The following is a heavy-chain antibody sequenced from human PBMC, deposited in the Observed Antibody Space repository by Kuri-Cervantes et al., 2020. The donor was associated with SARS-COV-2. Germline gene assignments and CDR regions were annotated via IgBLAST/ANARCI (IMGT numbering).Heavy chain of an antibody. Sequence: SQTLSLTCAVYGGSFSGYYWSWIRQPPGKGLGWIGEINHSGSTNYNTSLKSRVTISVDTSKNQFSLKLSSVTAADTAVYYCSKSRRVWFAPWGQGTLVTVSS. J-gene: IGHJ5*02. D-gene: IGHD1-14*01. CDR3: SKSRRVWFAP. V-gene: IGHV4-34*01. CDR2: INHSGST. CDR1: GGSFSGYY.